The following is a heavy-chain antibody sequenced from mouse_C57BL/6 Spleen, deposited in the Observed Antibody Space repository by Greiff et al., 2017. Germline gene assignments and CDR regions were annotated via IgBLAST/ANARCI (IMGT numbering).Heavy chain of an antibody. D-gene: IGHD1-1*01. CDR3: TRGMDCYGIYWYFDV. V-gene: IGHV1-15*01. J-gene: IGHJ1*03. Sequence: QVQLQQSGAELVRPGASVTLSCKASGYTFTDYEMHWVKQTPVHGLEWIGAIDPETGGTAYNQKFKGKAKLTADKSSSTAYMELRSLTSEDSAVYYCTRGMDCYGIYWYFDVWGTGTTVTVSS. CDR2: IDPETGGT. CDR1: GYTFTDYE.